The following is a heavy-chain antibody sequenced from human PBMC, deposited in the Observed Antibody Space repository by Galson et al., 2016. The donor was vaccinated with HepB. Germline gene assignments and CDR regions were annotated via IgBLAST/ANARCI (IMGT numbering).Heavy chain of an antibody. D-gene: IGHD1-7*01. V-gene: IGHV4-59*11. CDR2: VYDSGSP. Sequence: SETLSLTCSVSGGSIGSHYWSWIRQPPGKGLEWIGFVYDSGSPKYNPSLKSRVTISVDTSKNQFSLRLTSVTAADTAVYYCARQNLNYVGWFDPGGQGTLVTVSS. CDR1: GGSIGSHY. CDR3: ARQNLNYVGWFDP. J-gene: IGHJ5*02.